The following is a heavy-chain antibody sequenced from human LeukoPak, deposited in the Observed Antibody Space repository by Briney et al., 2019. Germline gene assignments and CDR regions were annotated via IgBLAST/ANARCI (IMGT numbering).Heavy chain of an antibody. Sequence: GGSLRLSCAASGFTFSTYWMSWVRQAPGKGLEWVANIKQDGSEKYYVDSVKGRFTISRDNAKNSLYLQMSTLRPEDTAVYYCARDIVATVCFDYWGQGTLVTVSS. V-gene: IGHV3-7*01. J-gene: IGHJ4*02. D-gene: IGHD5-12*01. CDR3: ARDIVATVCFDY. CDR1: GFTFSTYW. CDR2: IKQDGSEK.